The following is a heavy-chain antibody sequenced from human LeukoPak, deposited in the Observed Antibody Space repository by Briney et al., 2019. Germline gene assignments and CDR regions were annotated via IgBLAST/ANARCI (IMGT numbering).Heavy chain of an antibody. CDR3: ARESPDIVVVPAAIGYYYYYGMDV. CDR2: NIPIFGTA. V-gene: IGHV1-69*01. J-gene: IGHJ6*02. D-gene: IGHD2-2*01. CDR1: GGTFSSYA. Sequence: SVKVSCKASGGTFSSYAINWVRQAPGQGLEWMGGNIPIFGTANYAQKFQGRVTITADESTSTAYMELSSLRSEDTAVYYCARESPDIVVVPAAIGYYYYYGMDVWGQGTTVTVSS.